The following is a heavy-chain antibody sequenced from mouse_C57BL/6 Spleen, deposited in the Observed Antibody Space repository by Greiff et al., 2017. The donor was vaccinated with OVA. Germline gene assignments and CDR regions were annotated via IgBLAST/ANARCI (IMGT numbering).Heavy chain of an antibody. CDR1: GFTFSSYG. Sequence: EVMLVESGGDLVKPGGSLKLSCAASGFTFSSYGMSWVRQTPDTRLEWVATISSGGSYTYYPDSVKGRFTISRDNAKNTLYLQMSSLKSEDTAMYYCARLGGYDYDRGGPPDYWGQGTTLTVAS. J-gene: IGHJ2*01. CDR3: ARLGGYDYDRGGPPDY. V-gene: IGHV5-6*02. CDR2: ISSGGSYT. D-gene: IGHD2-4*01.